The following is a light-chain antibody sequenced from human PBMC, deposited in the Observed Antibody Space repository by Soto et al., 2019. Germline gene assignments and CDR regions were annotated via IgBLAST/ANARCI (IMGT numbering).Light chain of an antibody. Sequence: EIVMTQSPATLSVSPGERATLSCRASRSVGSNLAWYQQKPGQSPRLLIYGAFIRATGIPARFSGSGSGTEFTLTISSLQSEDFAVYYCQQYNNWPPLTLGGGTKVEIK. CDR3: QQYNNWPPLT. CDR2: GAF. J-gene: IGKJ4*01. V-gene: IGKV3-15*01. CDR1: RSVGSN.